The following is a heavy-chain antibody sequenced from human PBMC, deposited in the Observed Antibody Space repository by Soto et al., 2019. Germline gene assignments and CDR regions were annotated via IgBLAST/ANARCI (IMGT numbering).Heavy chain of an antibody. CDR2: IYYSGST. CDR3: TRDPASAAIYDH. J-gene: IGHJ1*01. Sequence: PSETLSLTCTVSGGSISSYYWSWIRQPPGKGLEWIGYIYYSGSTNYNPSLKSRVTISVDTSKNQFSLKLSSVTAADTAVYFCTRDPASAAIYDHWRPGTLVPVSS. D-gene: IGHD5-12*01. V-gene: IGHV4-59*01. CDR1: GGSISSYY.